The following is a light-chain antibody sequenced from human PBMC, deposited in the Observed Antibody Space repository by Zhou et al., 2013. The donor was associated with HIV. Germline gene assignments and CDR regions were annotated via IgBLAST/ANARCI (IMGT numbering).Light chain of an antibody. CDR1: QSISDW. J-gene: IGKJ1*01. CDR3: QQSSTNSRT. CDR2: QTS. V-gene: IGKV1-5*03. Sequence: DVQMTQSPSTLSASVGDRITITCRASQSISDWLAWYQQKPGKAPKLLISQTSTLQGGVPSRFSGSGSGTDFTLTISSLQPDDFATYYCQQSSTNSRTFGQGTKVEIK.